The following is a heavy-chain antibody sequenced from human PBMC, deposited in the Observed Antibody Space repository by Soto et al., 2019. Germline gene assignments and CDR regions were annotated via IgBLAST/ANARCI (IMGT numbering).Heavy chain of an antibody. CDR2: ISGSGGST. CDR3: AKELQKEYYDFWSGPEIVGMDV. D-gene: IGHD3-3*01. Sequence: GGCMRLSCAASGFTVSSYAMSWVRQAPGKGLEWVSAISGSGGSTYYADSVKGRFTISRDNSKNTLYLQMNSLRAEDTAVYYCAKELQKEYYDFWSGPEIVGMDVWGQGTTVTVSS. CDR1: GFTVSSYA. V-gene: IGHV3-23*01. J-gene: IGHJ6*02.